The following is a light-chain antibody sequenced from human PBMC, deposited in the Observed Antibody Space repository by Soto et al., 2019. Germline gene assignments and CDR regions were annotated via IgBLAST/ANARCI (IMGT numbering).Light chain of an antibody. CDR3: ETWDSNTRV. CDR1: SGHSSYI. Sequence: QLVLTQSSSASASLGSSVKLTCTLSSGHSSYIIAWHQQQPGKAPRYLMKLEGSGSYNKGSGVPDRFSGSSSGADCYLTISNLQFEDEADYYCETWDSNTRVFGGGTK. J-gene: IGLJ3*02. V-gene: IGLV4-60*02. CDR2: LEGSGSY.